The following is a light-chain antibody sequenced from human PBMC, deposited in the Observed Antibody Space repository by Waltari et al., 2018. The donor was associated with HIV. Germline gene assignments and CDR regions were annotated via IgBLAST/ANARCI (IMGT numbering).Light chain of an antibody. CDR1: QTVGAF. J-gene: IGKJ1*01. V-gene: IGKV1-27*01. CDR2: PAS. Sequence: DIRLTQSPSTLSASPGDRVAITCRARQTVGAFLAWYQQKPGKLPKLLIFPASTLEAGVPSRFSGSGSGSDFTLTISGLQSEDVATYYCHKYASVPGTFGQGTKVELK. CDR3: HKYASVPGT.